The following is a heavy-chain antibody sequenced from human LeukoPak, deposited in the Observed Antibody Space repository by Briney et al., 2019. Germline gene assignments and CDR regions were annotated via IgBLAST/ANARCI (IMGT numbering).Heavy chain of an antibody. CDR3: AKIGGYDRLYRYFDY. V-gene: IGHV3-23*01. J-gene: IGHJ4*02. CDR1: GFTFSSYA. CDR2: ISGSGGST. D-gene: IGHD5-12*01. Sequence: GASLRLSCAASGFTFSSYAMSRVRQAPGKGLEWVSAISGSGGSTYCADSVKGRFTISRDNSKNTLYLQMNSLRAEDTAVYYCAKIGGYDRLYRYFDYWGQGTLVTVSS.